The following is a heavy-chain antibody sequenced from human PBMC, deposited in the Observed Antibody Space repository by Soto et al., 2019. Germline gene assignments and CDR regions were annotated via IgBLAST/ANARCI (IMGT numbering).Heavy chain of an antibody. CDR3: AKGSGYRPLDY. V-gene: IGHV3-30*18. D-gene: IGHD5-12*01. J-gene: IGHJ4*02. Sequence: LRLSCSASGFTFSSYGMHWVRQAPGKGLEWVAVISYDGSNKYYADSVRGRFTISRDNSKNTLYLQMNSLRAEDTAVYYCAKGSGYRPLDYWGQGTLVTVSS. CDR2: ISYDGSNK. CDR1: GFTFSSYG.